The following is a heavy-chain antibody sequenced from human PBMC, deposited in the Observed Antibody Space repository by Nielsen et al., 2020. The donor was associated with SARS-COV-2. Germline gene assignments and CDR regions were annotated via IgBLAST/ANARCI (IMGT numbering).Heavy chain of an antibody. Sequence: SETLSLTCTVSGDSISSGDYYWSWIRQPPGKGLEWITYIYHSGSTYYNPSLKSRASILFDTSKNHFSLRLTSVTAADTAVYFCARGVHGFGQPHSYFYMDVWGKGTTVTVSS. J-gene: IGHJ6*03. CDR3: ARGVHGFGQPHSYFYMDV. D-gene: IGHD5-24*01. CDR2: IYHSGST. CDR1: GDSISSGDYY. V-gene: IGHV4-30-4*01.